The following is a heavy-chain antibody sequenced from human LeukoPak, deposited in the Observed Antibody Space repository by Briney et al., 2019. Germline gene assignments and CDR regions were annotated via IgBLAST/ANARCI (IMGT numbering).Heavy chain of an antibody. CDR1: GFTFSSYS. CDR3: ARVVAAAGEQC. J-gene: IGHJ4*02. D-gene: IGHD6-13*01. V-gene: IGHV3-21*01. CDR2: ISSSSSYI. Sequence: GGALRLSCAASGFTFSSYSMNWVRQAPGEGLEWVSSISSSSSYIYYADSVKGRFTISSDNAKNSLYLQMNSLRAEDTAVYYCARVVAAAGEQCWGQGTLVTVSS.